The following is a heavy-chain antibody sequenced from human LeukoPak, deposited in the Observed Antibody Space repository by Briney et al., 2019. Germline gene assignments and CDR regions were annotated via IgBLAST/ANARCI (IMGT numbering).Heavy chain of an antibody. D-gene: IGHD4-17*01. Sequence: PGGSLRLSCAASGFTFSSYAMSWVRQAPGKGLEWVSAISGSGGSTYYADSVKGRFTISRDNSKNTLYLQMNSLRAEDTAVYYCAKGQYDYGDYVYYYGMDVWGQGTTVTVSS. CDR2: ISGSGGST. J-gene: IGHJ6*02. CDR3: AKGQYDYGDYVYYYGMDV. CDR1: GFTFSSYA. V-gene: IGHV3-23*01.